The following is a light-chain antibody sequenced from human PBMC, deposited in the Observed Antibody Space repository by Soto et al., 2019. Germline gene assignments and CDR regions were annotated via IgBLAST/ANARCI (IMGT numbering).Light chain of an antibody. Sequence: DIQMTQSPSTLSASVGDRVTITCRASQNIRSWLAWYQQKPGKAPNLLIYKASSLQSGVPSRFSGSGSGTEFTLTISSLQPDDLATYYCQQYDGYPLTFGGGTKVEIK. CDR1: QNIRSW. CDR2: KAS. CDR3: QQYDGYPLT. J-gene: IGKJ4*01. V-gene: IGKV1-5*03.